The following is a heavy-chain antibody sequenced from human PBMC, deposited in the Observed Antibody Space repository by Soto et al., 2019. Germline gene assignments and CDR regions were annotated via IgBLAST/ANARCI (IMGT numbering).Heavy chain of an antibody. Sequence: PGGSLRLSCAASGFSLSDHSLHWVRQAPGKGLEWVSGISWNSGSIGYADSVKGRFTISRDNAKNSLYLQMNSLRAEDTALYYCAKEETTAYYYYMDVWGKGTTVTVSS. D-gene: IGHD4-17*01. J-gene: IGHJ6*03. CDR1: GFSLSDHS. CDR3: AKEETTAYYYYMDV. V-gene: IGHV3-9*01. CDR2: ISWNSGSI.